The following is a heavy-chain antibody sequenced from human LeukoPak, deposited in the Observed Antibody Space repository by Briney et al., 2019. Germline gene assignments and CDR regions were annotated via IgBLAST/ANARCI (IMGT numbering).Heavy chain of an antibody. CDR2: ISNSGPYM. Sequence: GGSLRLSCAASRVALRADSLSCGCQAPGKGLEWVSSISNSGPYMYYADSVKGRFTVSRDNAKNSLFLQMNSLRAEDTAVYYCTIDGDGYFDNWGQGTLVTVSS. CDR1: RVALRADS. J-gene: IGHJ4*02. D-gene: IGHD5-24*01. CDR3: TIDGDGYFDN. V-gene: IGHV3-21*01.